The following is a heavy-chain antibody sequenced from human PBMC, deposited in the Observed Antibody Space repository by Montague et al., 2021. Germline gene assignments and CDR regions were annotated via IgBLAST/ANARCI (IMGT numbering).Heavy chain of an antibody. J-gene: IGHJ4*02. V-gene: IGHV4-31*03. D-gene: IGHD3-10*01. Sequence: TLSLTCTVSGGSISSGGYYWNWIRQLPGKGLEWIGYIFYSGNTYYNPSLKSRVTISVDTSKNQSSLKLSSVTAADTAVYYCARAEDYYGSGSYLGFDYWGQGTLVTVSS. CDR3: ARAEDYYGSGSYLGFDY. CDR1: GGSISSGGYY. CDR2: IFYSGNT.